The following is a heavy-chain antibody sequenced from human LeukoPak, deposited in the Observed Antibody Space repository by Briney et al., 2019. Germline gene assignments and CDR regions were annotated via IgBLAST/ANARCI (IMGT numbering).Heavy chain of an antibody. CDR3: ARGSYSSSWHN. CDR1: GFTVSSNY. Sequence: PGGSLRLSCAASGFTVSSNYMSWVRQAPGKGLEWVSVIYSGGSTYYADPVKGRFTIFRDNSKNTLYLQMNSLRAEDTAVYYCARGSYSSSWHNWGQGTLVTVSS. V-gene: IGHV3-66*01. J-gene: IGHJ4*02. D-gene: IGHD6-13*01. CDR2: IYSGGST.